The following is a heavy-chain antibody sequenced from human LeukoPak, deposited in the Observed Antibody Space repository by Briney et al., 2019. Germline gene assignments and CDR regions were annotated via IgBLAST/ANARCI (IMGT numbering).Heavy chain of an antibody. CDR3: ARDRLWFGESD. Sequence: SETLSLTCAVYGGSFSGYYWSWIRQPPGKGLEWIGEINHSGSTNYNPSLKSRVTISVDRSKNQFSLKLSSVTAADTAVYYCARDRLWFGESDWGQGTLVTVSS. CDR2: INHSGST. V-gene: IGHV4-34*01. CDR1: GGSFSGYY. D-gene: IGHD3-10*01. J-gene: IGHJ4*02.